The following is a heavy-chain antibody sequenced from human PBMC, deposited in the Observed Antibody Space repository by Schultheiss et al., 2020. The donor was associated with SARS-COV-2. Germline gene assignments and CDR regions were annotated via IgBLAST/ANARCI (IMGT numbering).Heavy chain of an antibody. D-gene: IGHD3-16*01. CDR3: ARSYYDYEGAFDI. CDR2: ISSSGAYI. Sequence: ETLSLTCAVSGGSISSSNWWSWVRQPPGKGLEWVSSISSSGAYIYYTDSLRGRFTISRDNAKNSLYLQMNSLRAEDTAVYYCARSYYDYEGAFDIWGQGTMVTVSS. J-gene: IGHJ3*02. V-gene: IGHV3-21*01. CDR1: GGSISSSN.